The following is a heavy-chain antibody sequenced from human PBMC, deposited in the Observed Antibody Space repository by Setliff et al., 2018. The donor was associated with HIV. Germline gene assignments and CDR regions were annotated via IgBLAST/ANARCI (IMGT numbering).Heavy chain of an antibody. CDR2: IYYSGST. CDR1: GGSISSDY. CDR3: ARDRRDDYYLTAYFDS. D-gene: IGHD1-26*01. V-gene: IGHV4-59*12. J-gene: IGHJ4*02. Sequence: LSLTCTVSGGSISSDYWSWIRQPPGKGLEWIGYIYYSGSTNYNPSLKSRVTISLDTARNQFSLELTSVTATDTAVYYCARDRRDDYYLTAYFDSLGQGTVVTVSS.